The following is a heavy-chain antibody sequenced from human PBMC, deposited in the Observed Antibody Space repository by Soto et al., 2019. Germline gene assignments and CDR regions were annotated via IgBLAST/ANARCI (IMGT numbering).Heavy chain of an antibody. CDR3: ARSYHDSSGYYSGFDY. CDR2: IWYDGSNK. D-gene: IGHD3-22*01. J-gene: IGHJ4*02. Sequence: PGGSLRLSCAASGFTFSSYGMHWVRQAPGKGLEWVAVIWYDGSNKYYADSVKGRFTISRDNSKNTLYLQMNSLRAEDTAVYYCARSYHDSSGYYSGFDYWGQGTLVTVSS. V-gene: IGHV3-33*01. CDR1: GFTFSSYG.